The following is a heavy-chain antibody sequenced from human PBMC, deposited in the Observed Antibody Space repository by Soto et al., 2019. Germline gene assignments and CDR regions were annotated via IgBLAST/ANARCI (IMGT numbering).Heavy chain of an antibody. J-gene: IGHJ4*02. CDR2: ISSSGSTI. Sequence: GGSLRLSCAASGFTFSDYYMSWIRQAPGKGLEWVSYISSSGSTIYYADSVKGRFTISRDNAKNSLYLQMNSLRAEDTAVYYCARVALATYSSSWYRDYFDYWGQGTLVTVSS. V-gene: IGHV3-11*01. CDR3: ARVALATYSSSWYRDYFDY. D-gene: IGHD6-13*01. CDR1: GFTFSDYY.